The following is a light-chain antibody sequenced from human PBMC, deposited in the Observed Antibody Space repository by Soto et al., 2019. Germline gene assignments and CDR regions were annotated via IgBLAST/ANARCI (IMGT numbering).Light chain of an antibody. J-gene: IGKJ1*01. Sequence: DIQMTQSPSTLPASVGDRVTITCRASQSISSWLAWYQQKPGKPPKLLMFDASILASGVPSRFSGRGSGTEFTLTISSLQPDDVATYYCQQYNYYSTFGQGTKVDIK. CDR3: QQYNYYST. CDR1: QSISSW. CDR2: DAS. V-gene: IGKV1-5*01.